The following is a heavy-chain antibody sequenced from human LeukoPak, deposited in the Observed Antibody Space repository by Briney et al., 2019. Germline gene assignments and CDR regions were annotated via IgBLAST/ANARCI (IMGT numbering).Heavy chain of an antibody. V-gene: IGHV1-18*01. CDR1: GYTFTSYG. CDR2: ISACNGNT. D-gene: IGHD6-19*01. CDR3: ARVIRDSSGWYSSYYYGMDV. J-gene: IGHJ6*02. Sequence: ASVKVSCKASGYTFTSYGISWVRQAPGQGLEWMGWISACNGNTNYAQKLQGRVTMTTDTSTSTAYMELRSLRSDDTAVYYCARVIRDSSGWYSSYYYGMDVWGQGTTVTVSS.